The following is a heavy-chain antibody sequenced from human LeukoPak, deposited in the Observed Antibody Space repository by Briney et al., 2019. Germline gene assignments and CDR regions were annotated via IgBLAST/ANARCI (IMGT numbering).Heavy chain of an antibody. CDR1: GGTFSSYA. D-gene: IGHD4-17*01. Sequence: ASVEVSCKASGGTFSSYAISWVRQAPGQGLEWMGGIIPIFGTANYAQKFQGRVTITADESTSTAYMELSSLRSEDTAVYYCAGSTVTRLAEYFQHWGQGTLVTVSS. CDR2: IIPIFGTA. J-gene: IGHJ1*01. CDR3: AGSTVTRLAEYFQH. V-gene: IGHV1-69*13.